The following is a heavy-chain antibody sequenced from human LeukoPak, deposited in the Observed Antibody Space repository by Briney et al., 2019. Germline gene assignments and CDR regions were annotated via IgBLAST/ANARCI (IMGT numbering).Heavy chain of an antibody. CDR1: GGSISSYY. CDR2: IYTSGST. D-gene: IGHD2-2*01. V-gene: IGHV4-4*07. J-gene: IGHJ6*03. Sequence: SETLSLTCTVSGGSISSYYWSWIRQPAGKGLEWIGRIYTSGSTNYNPSLKSRVTMSVDTSKNQFSLKLSSVTAADRAVYYCAREGPAASTFFYYFMDVWGKGTTVTVSS. CDR3: AREGPAASTFFYYFMDV.